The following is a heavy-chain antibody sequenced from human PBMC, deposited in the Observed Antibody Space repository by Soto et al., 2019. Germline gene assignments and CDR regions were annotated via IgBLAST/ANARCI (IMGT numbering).Heavy chain of an antibody. J-gene: IGHJ4*02. D-gene: IGHD2-15*01. Sequence: SETLSLTCAVYGATFSSHYWTCIRQPPGQGLEWIGEINHSGSTNYNPSLKSRVTISVDTSKNQFSLKLTSVTAADTAVYYCVRGTRHCSGGSCLYHFDYWGQGTLVTVSS. CDR2: INHSGST. V-gene: IGHV4-34*01. CDR1: GATFSSHY. CDR3: VRGTRHCSGGSCLYHFDY.